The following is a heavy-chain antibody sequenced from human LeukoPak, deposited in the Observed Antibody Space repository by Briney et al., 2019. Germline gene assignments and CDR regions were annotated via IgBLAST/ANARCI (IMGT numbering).Heavy chain of an antibody. CDR2: IYYSGST. V-gene: IGHV4-59*01. J-gene: IGHJ4*02. CDR1: GGSISSYY. Sequence: SETLSLTCTVSGGSISSYYWSWIRQPPGKGLEWIGYIYYSGSTNYNPSLKSRVTISVDTSKNQFSLKLSSETAADTAVYYCARSGSNSYYFDYWGQGTLVTVSS. CDR3: ARSGSNSYYFDY. D-gene: IGHD4-11*01.